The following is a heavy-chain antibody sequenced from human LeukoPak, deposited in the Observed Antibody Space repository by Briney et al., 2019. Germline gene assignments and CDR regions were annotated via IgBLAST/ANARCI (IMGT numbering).Heavy chain of an antibody. Sequence: GGSLRLSCAASGFTFSNYGMHWVRQAPGKGLEWVSAISGSGGSTYYADSVKGRFTISRDNSKNTLYLQMNSLRAEDTAVYYCAKDGGYDLYYYYMDVWGKGTTVTVSS. CDR2: ISGSGGST. D-gene: IGHD3-3*01. CDR1: GFTFSNYG. V-gene: IGHV3-23*01. J-gene: IGHJ6*03. CDR3: AKDGGYDLYYYYMDV.